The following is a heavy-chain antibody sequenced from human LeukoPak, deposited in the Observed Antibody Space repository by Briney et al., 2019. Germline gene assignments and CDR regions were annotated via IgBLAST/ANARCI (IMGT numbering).Heavy chain of an antibody. CDR3: ARSISWYSYFDY. V-gene: IGHV4-4*07. Sequence: SETLSLTCTVPGGSMSSYYWSWIRQPAGKGLEYIGRIYTSGDTNSNTSLKSRVTMSVEPPTNQFSLKLRSVPAADTAVYYCARSISWYSYFDYWGQGTLVTVSS. J-gene: IGHJ4*02. CDR2: IYTSGDT. CDR1: GGSMSSYY. D-gene: IGHD6-13*01.